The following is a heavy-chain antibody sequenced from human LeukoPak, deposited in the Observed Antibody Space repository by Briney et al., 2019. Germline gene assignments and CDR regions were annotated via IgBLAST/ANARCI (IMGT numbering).Heavy chain of an antibody. J-gene: IGHJ6*03. D-gene: IGHD2-15*01. V-gene: IGHV3-23*01. Sequence: GGSLRLSCAASGFTFSSYEMNWVRQAPGKGLEWVSAISGSGGSTYYADSVKGRFTISRDNSKNTLYLQMNSLRAEDTAVYYCAKGKRYCSGGSCYYGYYYYMDVWGKGTTVTVSS. CDR2: ISGSGGST. CDR3: AKGKRYCSGGSCYYGYYYYMDV. CDR1: GFTFSSYE.